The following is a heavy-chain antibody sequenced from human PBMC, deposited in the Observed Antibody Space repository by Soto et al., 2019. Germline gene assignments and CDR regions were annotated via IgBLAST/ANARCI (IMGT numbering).Heavy chain of an antibody. J-gene: IGHJ4*01. V-gene: IGHV1-2*04. CDR2: INPNSGGT. D-gene: IGHD6-13*01. CDR1: GYTFTGYY. Sequence: ASVKVSCKASGYTFTGYYMHWVRQAPGQGLEWMGWINPNSGGTNYAQKFQGWVTMTRDTSISTAYMELSRLRSDDTAVYYCARVSIAAAGTPSRFYPVLFDYWG. CDR3: ARVSIAAAGTPSRFYPVLFDY.